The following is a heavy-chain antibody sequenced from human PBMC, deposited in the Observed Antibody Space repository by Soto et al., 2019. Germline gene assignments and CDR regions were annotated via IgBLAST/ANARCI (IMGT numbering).Heavy chain of an antibody. V-gene: IGHV4-59*01. Sequence: QVQLQESGPGLVKPSETLSLTCTVSGGSISSYYWSWIRQSPGKGLEWIGYIYYSGSTKYNPSLTSRATLSLDTXKNQFSLKLSSVTAADTAVYYCARGRGDTAMAWYYWGQGTLVTVSS. CDR1: GGSISSYY. D-gene: IGHD5-18*01. J-gene: IGHJ4*02. CDR3: ARGRGDTAMAWYY. CDR2: IYYSGST.